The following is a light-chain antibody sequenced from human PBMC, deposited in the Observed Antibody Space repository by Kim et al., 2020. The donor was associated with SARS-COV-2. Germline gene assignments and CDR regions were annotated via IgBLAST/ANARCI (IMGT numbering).Light chain of an antibody. CDR1: GTEIGDYNR. CDR2: EVN. CDR3: CSYAGSHTSVV. Sequence: QSALTQPPSVSGSPGQSLTISCTGAGTEIGDYNRVSWYRQSPNKAPQLVIFEVNKRPSGVSSRFSGSKSGDTASLTISGLQAADEDHYYCCSYAGSHTSVVFGGGTKVTVL. J-gene: IGLJ2*01. V-gene: IGLV2-23*02.